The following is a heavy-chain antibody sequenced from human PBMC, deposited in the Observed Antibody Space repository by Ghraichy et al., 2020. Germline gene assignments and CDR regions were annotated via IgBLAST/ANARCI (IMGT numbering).Heavy chain of an antibody. D-gene: IGHD5-12*01. Sequence: SETLSLTCTVSGYSISSGYYWGWIRQPPGKGLEWIGSIYHSGSTYYNPSLKSRVTISVDTSKNQFSLKLSSVTAADTAVYYCARDNRDIVATIFGHDYWGQGTLVTVSS. V-gene: IGHV4-38-2*02. CDR2: IYHSGST. CDR3: ARDNRDIVATIFGHDY. J-gene: IGHJ4*02. CDR1: GYSISSGYY.